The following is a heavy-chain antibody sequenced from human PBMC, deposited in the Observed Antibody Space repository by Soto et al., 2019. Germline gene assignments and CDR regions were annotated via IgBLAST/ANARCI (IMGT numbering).Heavy chain of an antibody. CDR2: TYHSGNP. D-gene: IGHD3-9*01. CDR1: GDTISTGGYT. CDR3: AKHCGQYDIFAGPTGGWFDP. Sequence: PSETLSLTCGVSGDTISTGGYTWAWIRQPPGEALEWIGHTYHSGNPYYNPSLKSRVTISVDTSKNQFSLKLSSVTAADTAVYYCAKHCGQYDIFAGPTGGWFDPWGQGTLVTVSS. V-gene: IGHV4-30-2*03. J-gene: IGHJ5*02.